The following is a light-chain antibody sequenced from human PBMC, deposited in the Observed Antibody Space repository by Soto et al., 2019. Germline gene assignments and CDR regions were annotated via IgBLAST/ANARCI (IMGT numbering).Light chain of an antibody. CDR3: GADHGSGSNSNGV. CDR1: SVYSNYK. CDR2: VGTGGIVG. V-gene: IGLV9-49*01. Sequence: QAVVTQPPSASASLGASVTLTSTLSSVYSNYKVDWCQQRPGKGPRLVMRVGTGGIVGSKGDGIPDRFSVLGSGLNRCLTIKNIQEEDERDYQCGADHGSGSNSNGVFGGGTKLTVL. J-gene: IGLJ3*02.